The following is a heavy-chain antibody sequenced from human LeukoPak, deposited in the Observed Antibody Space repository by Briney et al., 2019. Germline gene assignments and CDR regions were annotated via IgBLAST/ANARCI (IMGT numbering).Heavy chain of an antibody. D-gene: IGHD3-9*01. Sequence: GGSLRLSCAASGFTFSSYSMTWVRQAPGKGLACVSYISSSSSTIYYADSLKGRFTISRDNAKNSLYLQMNSLRAEDTAVYYCARGRDYDILSGYYNDYWGQGTLVTVSS. J-gene: IGHJ4*02. V-gene: IGHV3-48*01. CDR3: ARGRDYDILSGYYNDY. CDR2: ISSSSSTI. CDR1: GFTFSSYS.